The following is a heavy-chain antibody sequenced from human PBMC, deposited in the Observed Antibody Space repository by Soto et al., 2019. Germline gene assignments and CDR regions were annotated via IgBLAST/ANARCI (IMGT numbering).Heavy chain of an antibody. CDR1: GGSIRSGGYY. D-gene: IGHD3-3*01. V-gene: IGHV4-31*03. CDR3: ASSTIFGVDPYYYYGMDV. J-gene: IGHJ6*02. Sequence: SETLSLTCTVSGGSIRSGGYYWSWVRQNPRKGLEWIGNIYYSGNTYYNPSLKSRLTISVDTSKNQFSLNLSSVTAADTAVYYCASSTIFGVDPYYYYGMDVWGQGTTVTVSS. CDR2: IYYSGNT.